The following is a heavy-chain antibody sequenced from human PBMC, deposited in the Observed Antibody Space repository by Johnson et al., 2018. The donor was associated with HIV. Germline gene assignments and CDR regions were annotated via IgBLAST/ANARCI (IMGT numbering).Heavy chain of an antibody. J-gene: IGHJ3*02. D-gene: IGHD2-2*01. CDR1: GFTFNKYW. Sequence: VQLMESGGGLVQPGQSLRLSCAGSGFTFNKYWMHWVRQVPGKGLVWVSRISHDGSDISYADSVKGRFTISRDNAKNTLYLQMNSLRAEDTAVYYCATVPLCFFTTCYARGACDIWGQGTRVTVSS. CDR2: ISHDGSDI. V-gene: IGHV3-74*02. CDR3: ATVPLCFFTTCYARGACDI.